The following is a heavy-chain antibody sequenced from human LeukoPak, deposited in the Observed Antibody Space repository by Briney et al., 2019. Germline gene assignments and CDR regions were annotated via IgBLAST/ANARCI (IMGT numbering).Heavy chain of an antibody. CDR3: AKDLGVGGMRGFDY. V-gene: IGHV3-30*02. J-gene: IGHJ4*02. CDR2: IRYDGSNK. CDR1: GFIFSSFG. Sequence: GGSLRLSCAASGFIFSSFGMHWVRQAPGKGLEWVAFIRYDGSNKYFADSVKGRFTISRDNSKNTLYLQMNSPRAEDTAVYYCAKDLGVGGMRGFDYWGQGTLVTVSS. D-gene: IGHD2-15*01.